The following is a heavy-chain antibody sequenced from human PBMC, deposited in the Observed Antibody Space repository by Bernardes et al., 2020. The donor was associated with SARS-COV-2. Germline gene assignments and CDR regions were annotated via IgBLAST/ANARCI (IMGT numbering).Heavy chain of an antibody. CDR1: GGSISGHNDY. V-gene: IGHV4-39*01. CDR2: VHYGGST. Sequence: ETLSLTCTVSGGSISGHNDYWGWIRQPPGKGLEWIGYVHYGGSTNYNQSLKSRVTISVDTSKSQFSLKLSSVTAADTAVYYCARLEGAMGDRYYYYYGMDVWGQGTTVTVSS. J-gene: IGHJ6*02. CDR3: ARLEGAMGDRYYYYYGMDV. D-gene: IGHD1-26*01.